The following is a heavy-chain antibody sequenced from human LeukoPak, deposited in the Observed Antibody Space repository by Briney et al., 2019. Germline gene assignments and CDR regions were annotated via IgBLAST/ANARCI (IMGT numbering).Heavy chain of an antibody. CDR2: ISYDGSNK. CDR3: AKARAKDPATVGDFRKSYYYYGIDV. J-gene: IGHJ6*02. D-gene: IGHD4-11*01. Sequence: GRSLSLSCAASGFTFSSYGMHWVRQAPGKGLEWVGVISYDGSNKFYADSVKGRFTISRDNSKNTLYLQMNSPRAEDTAAYYCAKARAKDPATVGDFRKSYYYYGIDVWGQGTTVTVSS. CDR1: GFTFSSYG. V-gene: IGHV3-30*18.